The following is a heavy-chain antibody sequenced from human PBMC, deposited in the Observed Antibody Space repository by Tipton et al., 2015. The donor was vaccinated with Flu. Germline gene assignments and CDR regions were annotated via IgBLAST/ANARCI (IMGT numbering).Heavy chain of an antibody. CDR3: ARDLRRVGYSCLGY. CDR2: ISAYNGNT. J-gene: IGHJ4*02. CDR1: GYTLTSYG. V-gene: IGHV1-18*04. D-gene: IGHD5-18*01. Sequence: QLVQSGAEVKKPGASVKVSCKASGYTLTSYGISWVRQAPGQGLEWMGWISAYNGNTNYAQKLQGRVTMTTDTSTSTAYMELRSLRSDDTAVYYCARDLRRVGYSCLGYWGQGTLVTVSS.